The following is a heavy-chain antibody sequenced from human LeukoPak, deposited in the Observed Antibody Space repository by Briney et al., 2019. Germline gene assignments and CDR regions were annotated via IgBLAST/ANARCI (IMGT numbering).Heavy chain of an antibody. V-gene: IGHV4-4*07. J-gene: IGHJ6*03. CDR2: IYTSGST. CDR1: GGSISSYY. D-gene: IGHD4-11*01. Sequence: SETLSLTCTVSGGSISSYYWSWIRQPAGKGLEWIGRIYTSGSTNYNRSLKSRVTMSVDTSKNQFSLKLSSVTAADTAVYYCARDERRMTTVSAHYYYYYMDVWGKGTTVTVSS. CDR3: ARDERRMTTVSAHYYYYYMDV.